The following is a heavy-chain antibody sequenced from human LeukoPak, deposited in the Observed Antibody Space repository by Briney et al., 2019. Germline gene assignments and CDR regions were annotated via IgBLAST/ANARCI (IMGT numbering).Heavy chain of an antibody. CDR3: AKGGVATMRDGYNYYYYYMEV. J-gene: IGHJ6*03. CDR1: GFTFKNYV. Sequence: GGSLRLSCVASGFTFKNYVMNWVRQAPGKGLEWLATIYGSGVSISYADSVKGRFTISRDNSKNTVYLQMSSLRAEDTAIYYCAKGGVATMRDGYNYYYYYMEVWGRGTTVTVSS. CDR2: IYGSGVSI. V-gene: IGHV3-23*01. D-gene: IGHD5-24*01.